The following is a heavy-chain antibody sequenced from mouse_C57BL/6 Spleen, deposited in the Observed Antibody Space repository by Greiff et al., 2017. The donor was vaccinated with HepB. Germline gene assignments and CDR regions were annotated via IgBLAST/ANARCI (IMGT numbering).Heavy chain of an antibody. V-gene: IGHV5-6*01. D-gene: IGHD1-1*01. J-gene: IGHJ2*01. CDR3: ARSGDYYGSQYYFDY. Sequence: EVKLVESGGDLVKPGGSLKLSCAASGFTFSSYGMSWVRQTPDKRLEWVATISSGGSYTYYPDSVKGRFTISRDNAKNTLYLQMSSLKSEDTAMYYCARSGDYYGSQYYFDYWGQGTTLTVSS. CDR1: GFTFSSYG. CDR2: ISSGGSYT.